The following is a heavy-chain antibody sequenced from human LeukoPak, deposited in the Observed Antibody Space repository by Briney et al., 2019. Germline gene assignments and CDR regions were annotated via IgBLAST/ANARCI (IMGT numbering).Heavy chain of an antibody. V-gene: IGHV4-30-2*01. D-gene: IGHD6-6*01. CDR2: IYHNGNT. CDR3: AKSPWQLVRPDWFDP. Sequence: SQTLSLTCAVSGGSISSGGYSWSWIRQPPGKGLEWIVYIYHNGNTYYSPSLKSRVTISVDTSKNQFSLKLSSVTAADTAVYYCAKSPWQLVRPDWFDPWGQGTLVTVSS. CDR1: GGSISSGGYS. J-gene: IGHJ5*02.